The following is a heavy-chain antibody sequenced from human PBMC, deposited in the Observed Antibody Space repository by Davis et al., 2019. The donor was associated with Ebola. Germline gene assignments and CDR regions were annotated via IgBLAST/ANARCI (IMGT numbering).Heavy chain of an antibody. Sequence: PSETLSPTCTVSSGPIDTFYWNWSRQLPGKGLEWIGYMFHSGSTNYNPSLKSRVTLSLDASKIQCSLRLTSVTAAATAVYFCAIGVQPHRWFDPWGQGAKVTVSS. D-gene: IGHD1-14*01. CDR1: SGPIDTFY. CDR2: MFHSGST. J-gene: IGHJ5*02. CDR3: AIGVQPHRWFDP. V-gene: IGHV4-59*01.